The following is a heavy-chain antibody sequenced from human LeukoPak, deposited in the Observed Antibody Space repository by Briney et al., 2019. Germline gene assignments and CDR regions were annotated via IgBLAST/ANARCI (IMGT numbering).Heavy chain of an antibody. D-gene: IGHD1-7*01. CDR1: GGSISSHY. Sequence: PSETLSLTCTVSGGSISSHYWSWIRQPPGKGLEWIGYIYTSGSTNYNPSLKSRVTISVDTSKNQFSLKLSSVTAADTAVYYCARGGNWSYFLFDYWGQGTLVTVSS. CDR3: ARGGNWSYFLFDY. CDR2: IYTSGST. J-gene: IGHJ4*02. V-gene: IGHV4-4*09.